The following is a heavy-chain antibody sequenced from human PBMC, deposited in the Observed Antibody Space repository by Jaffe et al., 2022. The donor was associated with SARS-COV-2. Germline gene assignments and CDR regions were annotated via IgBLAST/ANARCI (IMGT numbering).Heavy chain of an antibody. D-gene: IGHD1-26*01. J-gene: IGHJ3*02. CDR3: ARAGYSGSRRIDHAFDI. V-gene: IGHV3-74*01. CDR1: GFTFSSYW. Sequence: EVQLVESGGGLVQPGGSLRLSCAASGFTFSSYWMHWVRQAPGKGLVWVSRINSDGSSTSYADSVKGRFTISRDNAKNTLYLQMNSLRAEDTAVYYCARAGYSGSRRIDHAFDIWGQGTMVTVSS. CDR2: INSDGSST.